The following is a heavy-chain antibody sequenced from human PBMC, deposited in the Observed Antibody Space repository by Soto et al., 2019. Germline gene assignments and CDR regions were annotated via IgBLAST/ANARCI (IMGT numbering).Heavy chain of an antibody. Sequence: QVHLVESGGGVVQPGRSLRLSCAASGFTFSNYAMHWVRQAPGKGLEWMAITSDDESRRYYADSVRGRFTIYRDNSKNTLYLEMNSLRDEDTALFYCARGSGSGSFLIDYWGQGILVTVSS. J-gene: IGHJ4*02. V-gene: IGHV3-30*04. CDR3: ARGSGSGSFLIDY. CDR1: GFTFSNYA. CDR2: TSDDESRR. D-gene: IGHD3-10*01.